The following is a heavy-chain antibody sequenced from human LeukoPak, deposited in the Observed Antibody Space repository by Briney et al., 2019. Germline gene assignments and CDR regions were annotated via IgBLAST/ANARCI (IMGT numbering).Heavy chain of an antibody. J-gene: IGHJ4*02. Sequence: SSQTLSLTCTVSGGSISSGSYYWSWIRQPAGKGLEWIGRIYTSGSTNYNPSLKSRVTISVDTSKNQFSLKLSSVTAADTAVYYCARGRSTMIVVVITLWDYWGQGTLVTVSS. CDR1: GGSISSGSYY. V-gene: IGHV4-61*02. CDR3: ARGRSTMIVVVITLWDY. CDR2: IYTSGST. D-gene: IGHD3-22*01.